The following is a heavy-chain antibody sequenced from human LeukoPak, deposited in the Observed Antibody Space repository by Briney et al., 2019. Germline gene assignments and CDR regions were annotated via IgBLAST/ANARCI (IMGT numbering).Heavy chain of an antibody. D-gene: IGHD6-13*01. V-gene: IGHV3-23*01. Sequence: PGGSLRLSCAASGFTFSTYAMSWVRQAPGKGLEWVSGLSGSGFNTYYADSVKGRFTISRDNAKNSLYLQMNSLRAEDTAVYYCARDQSQDRSIAAAINWFDPWGQGTLVTVSS. CDR2: LSGSGFNT. CDR1: GFTFSTYA. J-gene: IGHJ5*02. CDR3: ARDQSQDRSIAAAINWFDP.